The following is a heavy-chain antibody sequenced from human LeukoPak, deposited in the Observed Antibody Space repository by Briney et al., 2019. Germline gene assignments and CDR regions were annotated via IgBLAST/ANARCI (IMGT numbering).Heavy chain of an antibody. J-gene: IGHJ1*01. CDR1: GYTFTSYA. CDR2: ISAYNGNT. CDR3: ASGSYYKKYFQH. D-gene: IGHD1-26*01. V-gene: IGHV1-18*01. Sequence: ASVKVSCKASGYTFTSYAMNWVRQDPGQGLEWMGWISAYNGNTNYAQKLQGRVTMTTDTSTSTAYMELRSLRSDDTAVYYCASGSYYKKYFQHWGQGTLVTVSS.